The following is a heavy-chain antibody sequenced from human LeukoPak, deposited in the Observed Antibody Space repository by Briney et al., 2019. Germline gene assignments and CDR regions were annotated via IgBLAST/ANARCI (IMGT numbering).Heavy chain of an antibody. J-gene: IGHJ4*02. CDR1: GGSISSYY. V-gene: IGHV4-4*07. Sequence: SETLSLTCTVSGGSISSYYWSWIRQPAGKGLEWIGRIYTSGSTNYNPSLKSRVTMSVDTSKNQFSLKLSSVAAADTAVYYCARGMYSGSYYYFDYWGQGTLVTVSS. D-gene: IGHD1-26*01. CDR2: IYTSGST. CDR3: ARGMYSGSYYYFDY.